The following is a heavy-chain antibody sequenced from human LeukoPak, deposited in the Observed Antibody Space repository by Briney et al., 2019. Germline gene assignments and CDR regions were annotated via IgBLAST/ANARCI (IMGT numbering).Heavy chain of an antibody. CDR2: IVVGSGNT. J-gene: IGHJ6*02. D-gene: IGHD3-10*01. Sequence: SVKVSCKASGFTFTSSAMQWVRQARGQRLEWIGWIVVGSGNTNYAQKFQERVTITRDMSTSTAYMELSSLRSEDAAVYYCAAGDPDYYGMDVWGQGTTVTVSS. CDR1: GFTFTSSA. V-gene: IGHV1-58*02. CDR3: AAGDPDYYGMDV.